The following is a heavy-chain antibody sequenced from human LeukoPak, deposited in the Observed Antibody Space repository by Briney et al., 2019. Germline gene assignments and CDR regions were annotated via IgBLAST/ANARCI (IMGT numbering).Heavy chain of an antibody. CDR1: GFTFSSYA. V-gene: IGHV3-23*01. D-gene: IGHD3-10*01. Sequence: GGSLRLSCAASGFTFSSYAMSWVRQAPGKGLEWVSAISGSGGSTYYADSVKGRFTISRDNSKNTLYLQMNSLRAEDTAVYYCAKDYPPLYGLDENGYFDYWGQGTLVTVSS. J-gene: IGHJ4*02. CDR2: ISGSGGST. CDR3: AKDYPPLYGLDENGYFDY.